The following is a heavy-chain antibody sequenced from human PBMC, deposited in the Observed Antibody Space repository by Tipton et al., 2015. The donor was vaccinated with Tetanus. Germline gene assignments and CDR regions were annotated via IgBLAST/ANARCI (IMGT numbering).Heavy chain of an antibody. D-gene: IGHD6-19*01. CDR3: AKDIAPSGQQWLVIDY. CDR1: GFTFDDYT. J-gene: IGHJ4*02. CDR2: ISWDGGST. V-gene: IGHV3-43*01. Sequence: LSLTCAASGFTFDDYTMHWVRQAPGKGLEWVSLISWDGGSTYYADSVKGRFTISRDNSKNSLYLQMNSLRTEDTALYYCAKDIAPSGQQWLVIDYWGQGTLVTVSS.